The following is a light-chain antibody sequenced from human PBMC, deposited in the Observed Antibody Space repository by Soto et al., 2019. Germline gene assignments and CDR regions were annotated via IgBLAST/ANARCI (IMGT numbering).Light chain of an antibody. V-gene: IGKV3-15*01. CDR3: QQYNNWPLT. CDR2: GAS. J-gene: IGKJ3*01. CDR1: QSVGSN. Sequence: EIVMTQSPATLSVSPGERATLSCRASQSVGSNLAWYQQKPGQAPRLLIYGASTRPTGIPARFSGSESGTEFTLTISSLQSEDFAVYYCQQYNNWPLTFGPGTKVEIK.